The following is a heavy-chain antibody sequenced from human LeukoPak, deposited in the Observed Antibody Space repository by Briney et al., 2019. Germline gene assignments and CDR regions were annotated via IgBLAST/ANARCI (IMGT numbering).Heavy chain of an antibody. CDR1: GLTVSSDY. CDR3: ARGAIDG. D-gene: IGHD3-22*01. V-gene: IGHV3-53*01. J-gene: IGHJ4*02. Sequence: PGGSLRLSCATSGLTVSSDYMSWVRQAPGKGLEWVSLIYSGGNTHYADSVKGQFTISRDNSKNTLYLQMNSLRAEDTAVYYCARGAIDGWGQGTLVTVSS. CDR2: IYSGGNT.